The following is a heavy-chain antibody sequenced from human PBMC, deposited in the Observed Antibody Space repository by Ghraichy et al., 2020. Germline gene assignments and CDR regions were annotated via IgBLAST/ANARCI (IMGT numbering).Heavy chain of an antibody. V-gene: IGHV3-48*03. Sequence: GGSLRLSCAASGFNFNTYEMNWVRQAPGKGLEWLSYISSDSTTIYYSDSVRGRFTISRDNARYSLHLQMHSLRAEDTALYYCARKNHWNLGEDTFDIWGQGTMVTVSS. CDR1: GFNFNTYE. D-gene: IGHD1-1*01. CDR2: ISSDSTTI. J-gene: IGHJ3*02. CDR3: ARKNHWNLGEDTFDI.